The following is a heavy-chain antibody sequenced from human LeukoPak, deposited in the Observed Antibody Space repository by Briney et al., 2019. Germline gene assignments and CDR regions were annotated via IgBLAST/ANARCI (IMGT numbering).Heavy chain of an antibody. J-gene: IGHJ4*02. CDR2: IKPDGSDK. D-gene: IGHD6-19*01. Sequence: GGSLRLSCTASGFTFSTYWMTWVRQAPGKGLECVANIKPDGSDKYYVDSVKARFTISRDNAKNSLYLQLNSLRAEDTAVYYCARGRYSGGGIDNWGQGPLVTVSS. CDR3: ARGRYSGGGIDN. CDR1: GFTFSTYW. V-gene: IGHV3-7*04.